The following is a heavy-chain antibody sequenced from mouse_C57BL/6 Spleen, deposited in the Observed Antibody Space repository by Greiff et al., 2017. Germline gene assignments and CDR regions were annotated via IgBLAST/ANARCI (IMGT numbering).Heavy chain of an antibody. CDR3: ARKGLGSNSAMDY. Sequence: QVQLKESGPGLVQPSQSLSITCTVSGFSLTSYGVHWVRQSPGKGLEWLGVIWSGGSTDYNAAFISRLSISKDNSTSQVFFKMNSLQADDTAIYYCARKGLGSNSAMDYWGQGTSVTVSS. V-gene: IGHV2-2*01. CDR1: GFSLTSYG. D-gene: IGHD2-5*01. CDR2: IWSGGST. J-gene: IGHJ4*01.